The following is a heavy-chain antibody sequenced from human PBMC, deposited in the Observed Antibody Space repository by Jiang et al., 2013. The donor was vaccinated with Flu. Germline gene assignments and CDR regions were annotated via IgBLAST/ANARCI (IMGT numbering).Heavy chain of an antibody. J-gene: IGHJ4*02. V-gene: IGHV4-39*02. Sequence: GLVKPSEALSLTCTVSGGSISTSNYHWAWIRQPPGKGLEWIGSVYYSGSTYYTSSLRSRATISVDTSKNQFSLKLNSVAAADTATYYCAREYSSGWYDYWGQGTLVTVSS. D-gene: IGHD6-19*01. CDR2: VYYSGST. CDR3: AREYSSGWYDY. CDR1: GGSISTSNYH.